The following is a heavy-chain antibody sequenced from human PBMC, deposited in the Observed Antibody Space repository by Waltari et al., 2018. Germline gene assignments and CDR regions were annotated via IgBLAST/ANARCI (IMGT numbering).Heavy chain of an antibody. CDR2: MSAGGTT. Sequence: QVQLQESGPRLVKPSETLSLTCTSSGGSMTSGADYWSWIRPPAGTELEWFGVMSAGGTTDYRPSLKTLATISVDTFKSQFSLKVPSVTAADTAMYYCARLHYFGSASYTDGIYISGQGTMVTVSS. CDR1: GGSMTSGADY. D-gene: IGHD3-10*01. CDR3: ARLHYFGSASYTDGIYI. J-gene: IGHJ3*02. V-gene: IGHV4-61*02.